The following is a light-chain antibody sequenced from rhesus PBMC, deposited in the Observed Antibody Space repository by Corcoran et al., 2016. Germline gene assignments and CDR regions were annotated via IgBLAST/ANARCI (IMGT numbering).Light chain of an antibody. CDR2: YTS. CDR1: QGIRNY. J-gene: IGKJ4*01. CDR3: QQYNSLPLT. V-gene: IGKV1-32*05. Sequence: DIQMTQSPSSLSASVGDRVTIACRASQGIRNYLHWYRPKPGKAPELLIYYTSRLESGVPSRFSGSGSGTEFTLTIRSLQTEDFATYFCQQYNSLPLTFGGGTKVEI.